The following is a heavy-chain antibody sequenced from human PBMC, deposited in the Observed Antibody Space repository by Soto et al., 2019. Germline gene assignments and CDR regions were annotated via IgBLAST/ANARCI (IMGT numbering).Heavy chain of an antibody. Sequence: SVKVSCKASGGTFSSYAISWVRQAPGQGLEWMGGIIPISDTTNYARKIQGRVTITADESTSTAYMELSSLRSEDTAVYYCARSQGSSTSLEIYYYYYYGMDVWGQGTTVTVSS. V-gene: IGHV1-69*13. J-gene: IGHJ6*02. D-gene: IGHD2-2*01. CDR2: IIPISDTT. CDR1: GGTFSSYA. CDR3: ARSQGSSTSLEIYYYYYYGMDV.